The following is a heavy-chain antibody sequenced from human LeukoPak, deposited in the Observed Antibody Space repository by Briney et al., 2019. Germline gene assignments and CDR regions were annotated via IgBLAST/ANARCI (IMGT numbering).Heavy chain of an antibody. V-gene: IGHV3-30*03. Sequence: GGSLRLSCAASGFTFSSYGMHWVRQAPGKGLEWVAVISYDGSNKYYADSVKGRFTISRDNSKNTLYLQMNSLRAEDTAVYYCARGIAAAGTSVSAFDIWGQGTMVTVSS. CDR1: GFTFSSYG. CDR2: ISYDGSNK. CDR3: ARGIAAAGTSVSAFDI. D-gene: IGHD6-13*01. J-gene: IGHJ3*02.